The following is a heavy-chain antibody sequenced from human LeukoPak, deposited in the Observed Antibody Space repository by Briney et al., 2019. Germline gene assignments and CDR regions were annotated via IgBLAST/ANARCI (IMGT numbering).Heavy chain of an antibody. CDR3: ARHSGRPGTPMDV. D-gene: IGHD2-2*01. CDR1: GDSIASKVYS. CDR2: IYYTETT. Sequence: SETLSLICTVSGDSIASKVYSWGLIRQPGGKGLEWIGSIYYTETTSYNPSLKSRVTISVDTSKNQFSLKVRYVTAADTAVYYCARHSGRPGTPMDVWGKGTTVTVSS. V-gene: IGHV4-39*01. J-gene: IGHJ6*03.